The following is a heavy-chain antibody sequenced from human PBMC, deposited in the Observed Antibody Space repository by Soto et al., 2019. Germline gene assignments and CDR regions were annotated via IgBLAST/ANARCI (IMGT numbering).Heavy chain of an antibody. CDR2: ISYDGSNK. D-gene: IGHD6-19*01. Sequence: GSLRLSCAASGFTFSSYGMHWVRQAPGKGLEWVAVISYDGSNKYYADSVKGRFTISRDNSKNTLYLQMNSLRAEDTAVYYCAKDIAVAGHTPTYYYYGMDVWGQGTTVTVSS. V-gene: IGHV3-30*18. CDR3: AKDIAVAGHTPTYYYYGMDV. CDR1: GFTFSSYG. J-gene: IGHJ6*02.